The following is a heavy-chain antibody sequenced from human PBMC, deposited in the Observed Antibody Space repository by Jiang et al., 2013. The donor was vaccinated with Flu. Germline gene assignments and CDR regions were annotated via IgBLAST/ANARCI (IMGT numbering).Heavy chain of an antibody. V-gene: IGHV1-8*01. J-gene: IGHJ6*02. D-gene: IGHD3-10*01. CDR3: ARGSRGSRYGMDV. CDR2: MNPETENT. Sequence: SGAEVKKPGASVKVSCKASGYTFDSEDINWVRRAPGQGLEWMGWMNPETENTGYAQKFRGRVTVTKDSALHIIYLEVRSLKSEDTAVYFCARGSRGSRYGMDVWGQGTPVTVSS. CDR1: GYTFDSED.